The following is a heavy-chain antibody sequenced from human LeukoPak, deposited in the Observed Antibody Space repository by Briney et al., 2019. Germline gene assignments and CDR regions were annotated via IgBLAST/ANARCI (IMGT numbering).Heavy chain of an antibody. CDR2: IYYSGST. V-gene: IGHV4-39*01. J-gene: IGHJ4*02. D-gene: IGHD3-10*01. CDR3: ASSYGSGSYYNGGPIY. CDR1: GGSISSSSYY. Sequence: PSETLSLTCTVSGGSISSSSYYWGWIRQPPGKGLEWIGSIYYSGSTYYNPSLKSRVTISVDTSKNQFSLKLSSVTAADTAVYYCASSYGSGSYYNGGPIYWGQGTLVTVSS.